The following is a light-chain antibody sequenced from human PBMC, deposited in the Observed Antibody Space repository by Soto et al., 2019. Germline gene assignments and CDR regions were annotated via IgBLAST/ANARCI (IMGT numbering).Light chain of an antibody. Sequence: EIVMTQCPATLSVSPGERATLSCRASQSVSSNLAWYQQKPGQAPRLLISGASTGATGIPARFSGSGSGTEFTLTISSLQSEDCAIYYCQQYHTWPINFGGGTKVDIK. J-gene: IGKJ4*01. CDR3: QQYHTWPIN. CDR2: GAS. V-gene: IGKV3-15*01. CDR1: QSVSSN.